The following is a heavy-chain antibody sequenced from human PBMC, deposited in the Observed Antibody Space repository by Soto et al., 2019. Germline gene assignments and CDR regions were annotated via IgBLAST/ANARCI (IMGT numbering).Heavy chain of an antibody. V-gene: IGHV3-23*01. J-gene: IGHJ3*02. D-gene: IGHD4-17*01. CDR3: AKGSNGAFDAFDI. CDR1: GFTFSSHA. Sequence: GGSLRLSCAASGFTFSSHAMSWVRQAPGKGLEWVSAISGSGGSTYYADSVKGRLTISRDNSKNTLYLQMNSLRAEDTAVYYCAKGSNGAFDAFDIWGQGTMVTVSS. CDR2: ISGSGGST.